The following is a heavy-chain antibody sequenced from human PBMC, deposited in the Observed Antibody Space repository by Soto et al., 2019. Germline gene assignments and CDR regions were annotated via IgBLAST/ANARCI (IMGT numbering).Heavy chain of an antibody. Sequence: QVQLQESGPGLVKPSQTLSLACTVSGGSISSGGYYWSWIRQHPGKGLEWIGYIYYSGSTYYNPSLKSRVTISVDTSKNQFSLKLSSVTAADTAVYYCARGSVVAATLFDYWGQGTLVTVSS. J-gene: IGHJ4*02. D-gene: IGHD2-15*01. CDR2: IYYSGST. V-gene: IGHV4-31*03. CDR1: GGSISSGGYY. CDR3: ARGSVVAATLFDY.